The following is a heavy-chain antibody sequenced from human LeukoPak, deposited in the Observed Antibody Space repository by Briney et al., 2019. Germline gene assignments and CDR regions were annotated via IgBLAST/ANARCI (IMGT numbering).Heavy chain of an antibody. CDR1: EFTFNSYA. CDR2: IYHSGST. J-gene: IGHJ4*02. V-gene: IGHV4-38-2*02. CDR3: ARDLRGGEPGNFFDY. D-gene: IGHD3-3*01. Sequence: GSLRLSCAASEFTFNSYAMNWVRQAPGKGLEWIGSIYHSGSTYYNPSLKSRVTISVDTSKNQFSLKLNSVTAADTAVYYCARDLRGGEPGNFFDYWGQGTLVTVSS.